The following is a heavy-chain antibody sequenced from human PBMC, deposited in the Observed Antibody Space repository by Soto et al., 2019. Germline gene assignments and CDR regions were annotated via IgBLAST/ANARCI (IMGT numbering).Heavy chain of an antibody. J-gene: IGHJ4*02. V-gene: IGHV3-30*03. CDR1: GFTFSGYG. CDR3: TFSDSSEVDH. Sequence: VQLVESGGDVVQPGKSLTLSCGASGFTFSGYGMHWVRQAPGNGLEWVSFVSYDGHNKYYGDSVRGRFTIARDNSKRTLFLHMNSLRKEETAVYYCTFSDSSEVDHWGQGALVTVSA. D-gene: IGHD6-6*01. CDR2: VSYDGHNK.